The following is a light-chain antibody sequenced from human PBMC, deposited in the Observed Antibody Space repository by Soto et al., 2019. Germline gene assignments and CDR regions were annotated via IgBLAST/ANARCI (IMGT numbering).Light chain of an antibody. J-gene: IGLJ1*01. V-gene: IGLV1-40*01. Sequence: QSALTQPPSVSGAPGQTVTISCTGSSSNIGAGYDVHWYQQLPGTTPKLLIYGNSNRPSGVPDRFSGSKSGTSASLTITGLQAEDEADYYCQSYDSSLSGYVFGTGTKVTVL. CDR2: GNS. CDR1: SSNIGAGYD. CDR3: QSYDSSLSGYV.